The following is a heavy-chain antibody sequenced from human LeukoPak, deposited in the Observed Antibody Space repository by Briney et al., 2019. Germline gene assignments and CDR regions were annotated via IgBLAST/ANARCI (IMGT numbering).Heavy chain of an antibody. CDR1: GFTFSSYA. CDR3: ATSHDGGNSYYYYMDV. CDR2: ISGSGGST. D-gene: IGHD4-23*01. J-gene: IGHJ6*03. Sequence: PGGSLRLSCAASGFTFSSYAMSWVRQAPGKGLEWVSAISGSGGSTYYADSVKGRFTISRDNSKNTLYLQMNSLRPEDTAVYYCATSHDGGNSYYYYMDVWGEGTTVTVSS. V-gene: IGHV3-23*01.